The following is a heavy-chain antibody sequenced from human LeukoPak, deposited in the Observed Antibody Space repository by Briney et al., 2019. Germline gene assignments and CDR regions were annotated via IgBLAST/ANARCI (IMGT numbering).Heavy chain of an antibody. CDR1: GFTFGTYA. Sequence: GGSLRLSCAASGFTFGTYAMHWVRQAPGKGLEWVAVISYDGSSKYYADSVKGRFTLSRDNSKSTLFLQVNNLRPEDTAFYYCARDTAVYSSSWYGLDYWGQGTLVTVSS. D-gene: IGHD6-13*01. J-gene: IGHJ4*02. CDR3: ARDTAVYSSSWYGLDY. V-gene: IGHV3-30-3*01. CDR2: ISYDGSSK.